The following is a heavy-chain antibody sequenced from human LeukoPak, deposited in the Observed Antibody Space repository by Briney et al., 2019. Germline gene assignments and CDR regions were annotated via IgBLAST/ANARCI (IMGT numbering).Heavy chain of an antibody. Sequence: GGSLRLSCAASGFTFSRYWMHWLRQAPGEGLVWVSRIDEHGTTIDYADSVRDRFTISRDNAKNTLYLHMNSLRAEDTAMYYCAIDVGGAGSHWGQGSLVTVSS. CDR2: IDEHGTTI. V-gene: IGHV3-74*01. J-gene: IGHJ4*02. D-gene: IGHD3-10*01. CDR3: AIDVGGAGSH. CDR1: GFTFSRYW.